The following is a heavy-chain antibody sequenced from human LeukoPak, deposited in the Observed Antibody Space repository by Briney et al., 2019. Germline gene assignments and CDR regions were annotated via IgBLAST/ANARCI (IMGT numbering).Heavy chain of an antibody. D-gene: IGHD2-2*01. J-gene: IGHJ4*02. V-gene: IGHV3-30*04. CDR1: GFTFSSYA. CDR2: ISYDGSNK. CDR3: ARDRCSSTSCYLGPVDY. Sequence: GGSLRLSCAASGFTFSSYAMHWVRQAPGKGLEWVAVISYDGSNKYYADSVKGRFTISRDNSKNTLYLQMNSLRAEDTAVYYCARDRCSSTSCYLGPVDYWGQGTLVTVS.